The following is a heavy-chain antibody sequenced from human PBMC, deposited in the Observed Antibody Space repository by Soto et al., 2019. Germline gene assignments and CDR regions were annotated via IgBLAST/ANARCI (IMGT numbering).Heavy chain of an antibody. CDR3: AREGPLYDILTGYHPISDV. CDR2: ISSSGSTT. V-gene: IGHV3-11*01. Sequence: PGRTPKISCAASEFTFSDSYMCWTRQAPGKGLEWVSYISSSGSTTYYADSGKGRFTSSRDNAKNSLYLQMNSLRPEDTAVYYCAREGPLYDILTGYHPISDVWGQGTTVTVSS. J-gene: IGHJ6*02. CDR1: EFTFSDSY. D-gene: IGHD3-9*01.